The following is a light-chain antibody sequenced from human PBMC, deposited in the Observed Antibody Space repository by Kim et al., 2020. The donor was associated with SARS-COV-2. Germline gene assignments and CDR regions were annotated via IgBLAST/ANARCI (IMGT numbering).Light chain of an antibody. CDR3: LQYNSYPLT. J-gene: IGKJ4*01. V-gene: IGKV1-17*03. Sequence: ASVGDRVTITCRASRGISNYLTWIQPKPGKVPKRLIYAASSLQSGVPSRFSGSGSGTEFTLTISSLQPEDSATYYCLQYNSYPLTFGGGTKVDIK. CDR2: AAS. CDR1: RGISNY.